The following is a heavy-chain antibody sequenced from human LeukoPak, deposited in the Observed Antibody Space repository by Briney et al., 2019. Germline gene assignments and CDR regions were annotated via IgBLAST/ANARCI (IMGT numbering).Heavy chain of an antibody. D-gene: IGHD6-13*01. CDR1: GGSISSSSYY. CDR3: ARERYSSSWYGAFDI. CDR2: IYYSGST. V-gene: IGHV4-39*07. Sequence: SETLSLTCTVSGGSISSSSYYWGWIRQPPGKGLEWIGNIYYSGSTYYNPSLKSRVTMSVDTSKNQFSLKLSSVTAADTAVYYRARERYSSSWYGAFDIWGQGTMVTVSS. J-gene: IGHJ3*02.